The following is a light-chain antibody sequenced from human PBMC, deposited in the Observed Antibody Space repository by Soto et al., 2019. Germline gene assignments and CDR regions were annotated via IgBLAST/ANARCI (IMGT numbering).Light chain of an antibody. CDR1: SSDVGGYNY. CDR3: SSYTSSSTPYV. Sequence: QSVLTQPASVSGSPGQSITISCTGTSSDVGGYNYVSWYQQHPGKAPKLMIYDVNNRPSGVSNRFSGSKSGNTASLTISGLHTEDEADYYCSSYTSSSTPYVFGTGTKLTVL. CDR2: DVN. J-gene: IGLJ1*01. V-gene: IGLV2-14*03.